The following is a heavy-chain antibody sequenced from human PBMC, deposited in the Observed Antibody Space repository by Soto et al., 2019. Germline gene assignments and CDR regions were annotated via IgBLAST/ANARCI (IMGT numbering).Heavy chain of an antibody. CDR1: GYTFIDFG. V-gene: IGHV1-18*01. CDR2: ISINNGKT. Sequence: QVQLVQSGIEVRQPGASVKVSCKASGYTFIDFGISWVRQAPGQGLEWMGWISINNGKTNFAQKFQDRVTMTTDTSSSTAYMEPRTLNSGDTAVYFCASRRGPEAIDAFDVWGQGTMVTVSS. CDR3: ASRRGPEAIDAFDV. J-gene: IGHJ3*01. D-gene: IGHD5-18*01.